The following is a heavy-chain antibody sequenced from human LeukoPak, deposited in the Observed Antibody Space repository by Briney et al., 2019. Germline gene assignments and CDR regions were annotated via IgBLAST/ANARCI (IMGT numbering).Heavy chain of an antibody. CDR1: GYSISSGYY. CDR2: IYYNGNT. D-gene: IGHD3-16*02. Sequence: SETLSLTCTVSGYSISSGYYWGWIRQPPGKGLEWIGIIYYNGNTYYNPSLKSRVTISVDTSKNRFSLKLSSVTAADTAVYYCARGGQGGYDYIWGSYRLSEFDYWGQGTLVTVSS. V-gene: IGHV4-38-2*02. CDR3: ARGGQGGYDYIWGSYRLSEFDY. J-gene: IGHJ4*02.